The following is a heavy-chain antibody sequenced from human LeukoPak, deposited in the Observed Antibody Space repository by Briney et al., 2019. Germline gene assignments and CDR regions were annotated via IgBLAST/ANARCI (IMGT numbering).Heavy chain of an antibody. V-gene: IGHV3-74*03. CDR2: ITPDGNAA. CDR3: TRSGYSNGYDY. CDR1: GFTFSGHW. D-gene: IGHD2-15*01. Sequence: GGSLRLSCVASGFTFSGHWMHWVRQVPGKGPMAVSRITPDGNAAAYADSVEGRFTISRDNAKNTLYLEMNSLTAEDTALYHCTRSGYSNGYDYWGQGTLVTVSS. J-gene: IGHJ4*02.